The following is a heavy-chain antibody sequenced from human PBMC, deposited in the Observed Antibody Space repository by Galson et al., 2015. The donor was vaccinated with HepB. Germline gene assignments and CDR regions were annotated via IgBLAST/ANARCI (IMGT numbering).Heavy chain of an antibody. J-gene: IGHJ6*03. D-gene: IGHD3-3*01. Sequence: SVKVSCKASGYTFTSYGISWVRQAPGQGLEWMGWISAYNGNTNYAQKLQGRVTMTTDTSTSTAYMELRSLRSDDTAVYYCARPNILRFLESDYYYYYMDVWGKGTTVTVSS. CDR2: ISAYNGNT. CDR1: GYTFTSYG. CDR3: ARPNILRFLESDYYYYYMDV. V-gene: IGHV1-18*04.